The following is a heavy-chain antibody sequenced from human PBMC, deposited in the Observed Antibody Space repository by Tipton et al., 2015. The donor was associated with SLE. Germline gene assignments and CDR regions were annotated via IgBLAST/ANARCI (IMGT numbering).Heavy chain of an antibody. CDR3: ARGEFVVVVAATYYYYGMDG. J-gene: IGHJ6*02. D-gene: IGHD2-15*01. CDR1: GGSFSGYY. Sequence: TLSLTCAVYGGSFSGYYWSWIRQPPGKGLEWIGEINHSGSTNYNPSLKSRVTISVDTSKNQFSVKLSSVTAADTAVYYCARGEFVVVVAATYYYYGMDGWGQGTTVSVSS. CDR2: INHSGST. V-gene: IGHV4-34*01.